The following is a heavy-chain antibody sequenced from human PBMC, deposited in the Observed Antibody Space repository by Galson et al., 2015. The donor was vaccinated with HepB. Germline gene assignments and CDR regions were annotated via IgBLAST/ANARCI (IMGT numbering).Heavy chain of an antibody. D-gene: IGHD2-2*01. CDR3: AREGSGAYCSSISCYYDF. CDR1: GYTFTNYY. Sequence: SVKVSCKASGYTFTNYYIHWVRQAPGQGLEWMGIINPRDGGTGYTQNFQGRVTITRDTSTSTVYMDLSSPRFEDTAVYYCAREGSGAYCSSISCYYDFWGQGTLVTVSS. V-gene: IGHV1-46*01. CDR2: INPRDGGT. J-gene: IGHJ4*02.